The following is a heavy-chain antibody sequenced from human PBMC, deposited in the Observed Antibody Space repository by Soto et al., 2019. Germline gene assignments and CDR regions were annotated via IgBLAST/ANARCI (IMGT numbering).Heavy chain of an antibody. CDR3: ARDNYYDSSGPHAFDI. CDR2: IYPGDSDT. V-gene: IGHV5-51*01. Sequence: GESLKISCKGSGYSFTSYWIGWVRQMPGKGLEWMGIIYPGDSDTRYSPSFQGQVTISADKSISTAYLQWSSLKASDTAMYYCARDNYYDSSGPHAFDIWGQGTMVTVSS. J-gene: IGHJ3*02. D-gene: IGHD3-22*01. CDR1: GYSFTSYW.